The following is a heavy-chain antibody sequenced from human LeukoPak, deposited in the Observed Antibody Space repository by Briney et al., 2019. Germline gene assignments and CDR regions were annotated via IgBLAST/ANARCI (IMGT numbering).Heavy chain of an antibody. CDR2: ISGYDGNT. CDR3: ARTVTTSSYYFDY. J-gene: IGHJ4*02. V-gene: IGHV1-18*01. CDR1: GYRFNTHG. D-gene: IGHD4-17*01. Sequence: ASVKVSCKASGYRFNTHGISWVRQAPGQGLEWMGWISGYDGNTNYAQKLRGRVTMTTDTSTSTAYMDLRSLRSDDTALYYCARTVTTSSYYFDYWGQGTLVTVSS.